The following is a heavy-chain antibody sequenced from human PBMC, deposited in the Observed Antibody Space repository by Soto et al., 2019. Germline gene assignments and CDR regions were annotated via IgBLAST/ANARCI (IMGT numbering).Heavy chain of an antibody. V-gene: IGHV1-24*01. J-gene: IGHJ4*02. D-gene: IGHD3-3*01. CDR2: FDPEDGET. CDR1: GYTLTELS. CDR3: ATVEWSWYYFDY. Sequence: ASVKVSCKVSGYTLTELSMHWVRQAPGKGLEWMGGFDPEDGETIYAQKFQGRVTMTEDASTDTAYMELSSLRSEVTAVYYCATVEWSWYYFDYWGQGTLVTVSS.